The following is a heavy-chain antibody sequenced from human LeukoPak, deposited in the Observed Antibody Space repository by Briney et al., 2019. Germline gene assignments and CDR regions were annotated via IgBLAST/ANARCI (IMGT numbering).Heavy chain of an antibody. CDR3: YTYYYGSGSYNPPFYFDY. D-gene: IGHD3-10*01. J-gene: IGHJ4*02. CDR1: GFTFSGSA. V-gene: IGHV3-73*01. CDR2: IRSKANSYAT. Sequence: QAGGSLRLSCAASGFTFSGSAMHWVRQASGKGPEWVGRIRSKANSYATAYAASVKGRFTISRDDSKNTAYLQMNSLKTEDTAVYYCYTYYYGSGSYNPPFYFDYWGQGTLVTVSS.